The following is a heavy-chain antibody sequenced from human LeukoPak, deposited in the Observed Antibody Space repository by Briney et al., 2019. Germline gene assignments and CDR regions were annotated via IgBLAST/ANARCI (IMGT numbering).Heavy chain of an antibody. J-gene: IGHJ5*02. Sequence: GGSLRLSCAASGFTFSSYEMNWVRQAPGKGLEWDSYISSSGSTIYYADSVKGRFTISRDNAKNSLYLQMNSLRAEDTAVYYCAGPLLWFGESWFDPWGQGTLVTVSS. V-gene: IGHV3-48*03. CDR2: ISSSGSTI. D-gene: IGHD3-10*01. CDR1: GFTFSSYE. CDR3: AGPLLWFGESWFDP.